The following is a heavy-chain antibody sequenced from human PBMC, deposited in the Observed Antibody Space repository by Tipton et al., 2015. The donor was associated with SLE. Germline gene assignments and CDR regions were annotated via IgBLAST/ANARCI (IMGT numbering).Heavy chain of an antibody. CDR1: GDTIDGNTYF. Sequence: TLSLTCTVSGDTIDGNTYFWDWIRQPPGTGLMLIVSISYSGATSYNPSLKSRVTISVDTSKNHFSLSLISVTAADTAVYYCARLTPWGYDYWGPGMWVTVSS. CDR2: ISYSGAT. J-gene: IGHJ4*02. CDR3: ARLTPWGYDY. D-gene: IGHD7-27*01. V-gene: IGHV4-39*07.